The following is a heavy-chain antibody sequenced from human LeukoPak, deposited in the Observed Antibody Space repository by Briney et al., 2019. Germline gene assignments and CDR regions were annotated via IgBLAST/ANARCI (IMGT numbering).Heavy chain of an antibody. J-gene: IGHJ4*02. D-gene: IGHD3-10*01. CDR1: GYTFTGYY. V-gene: IGHV1-2*02. Sequence: ASVKVSCKASGYTFTGYYMHWVRQAPGQGLEWMGWISPNSGGTNYAQKFQGRVTMTRDTSISTAYMELSRLRSDDTAVYYCARLLWFGELSTRTRRYFDYWGQGTLVTVSS. CDR3: ARLLWFGELSTRTRRYFDY. CDR2: ISPNSGGT.